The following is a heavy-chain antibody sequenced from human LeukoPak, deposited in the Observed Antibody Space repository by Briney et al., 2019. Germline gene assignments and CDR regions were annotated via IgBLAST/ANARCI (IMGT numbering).Heavy chain of an antibody. CDR1: DGPIRSSSYY. Sequence: SETLSLTCSVSDGPIRSSSYYWGWIRQGPGKGLEWIGNVYYNGSTYYNPSLKSRVTISVDTFKDQFSLKVRSVTAADTAVYYCARHRRFRGGSYPRHYYYYLDVWGKGTTVTVSS. CDR2: VYYNGST. V-gene: IGHV4-39*07. D-gene: IGHD1-26*01. J-gene: IGHJ6*03. CDR3: ARHRRFRGGSYPRHYYYYLDV.